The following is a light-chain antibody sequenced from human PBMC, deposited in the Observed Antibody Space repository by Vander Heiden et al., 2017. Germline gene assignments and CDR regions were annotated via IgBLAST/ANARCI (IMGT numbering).Light chain of an antibody. J-gene: IGKJ4*01. CDR2: DAT. CDR1: QSISTH. Sequence: DIQVTQSPSSLSASVGDRVTIPCRASQSISTHLNWYQQRPGRPPKLLIYDATNLESGVPSRFTRSGSGTDFTLTISSLQPEDFATYSCQQSSTTAITLDGGARLGMK. V-gene: IGKV1-39*01. CDR3: QQSSTTAIT.